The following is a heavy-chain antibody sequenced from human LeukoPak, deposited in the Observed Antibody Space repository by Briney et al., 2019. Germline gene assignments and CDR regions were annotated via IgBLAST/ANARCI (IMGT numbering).Heavy chain of an antibody. V-gene: IGHV3-64*01. CDR2: ISSNGGST. D-gene: IGHD4/OR15-4a*01. J-gene: IGHJ4*02. Sequence: PGGSLRLSCAASGFTFGSYAMHWVRQAPGKGLEYVSAISSNGGSTYYANSVKGRFTISRDNSKNTLYLQMGSLRAEDMAVYYCAREGDYGPFDYWGQGTLVTVSS. CDR3: AREGDYGPFDY. CDR1: GFTFGSYA.